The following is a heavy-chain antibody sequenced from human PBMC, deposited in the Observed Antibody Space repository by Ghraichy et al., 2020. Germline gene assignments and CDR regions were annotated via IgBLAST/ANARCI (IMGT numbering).Heavy chain of an antibody. V-gene: IGHV4-59*01. CDR1: GGSISSYY. CDR2: IYYSGST. J-gene: IGHJ4*02. Sequence: SETLSLTCTVSGGSISSYYWSWIRQPPGKGLEWIGYIYYSGSTNYNPSLKSRVTISVDTSKNQFSLKLSSVTAADTAVYYCARETPGVGATGGLFDYWGQGTLVTVFS. D-gene: IGHD1-26*01. CDR3: ARETPGVGATGGLFDY.